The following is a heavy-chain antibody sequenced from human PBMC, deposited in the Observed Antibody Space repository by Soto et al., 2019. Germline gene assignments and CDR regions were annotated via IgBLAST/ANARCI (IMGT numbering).Heavy chain of an antibody. V-gene: IGHV3-30*18. D-gene: IGHD3-16*01. Sequence: QVQLVESGGGVVQPGRSLRLSCAASGFTFSSYGMHWVRQAPGKGLEWVAVISYDGSNKYYADSVKGRFTISRDNSKNTLYLQMNCLRAEDTAVYYCAKEKNYAKDYFDYWGQGTLVTVSS. J-gene: IGHJ4*02. CDR3: AKEKNYAKDYFDY. CDR2: ISYDGSNK. CDR1: GFTFSSYG.